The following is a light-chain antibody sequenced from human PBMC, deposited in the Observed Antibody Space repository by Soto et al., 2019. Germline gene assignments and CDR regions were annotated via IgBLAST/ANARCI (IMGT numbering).Light chain of an antibody. CDR1: SSDVGGYNY. V-gene: IGLV2-14*01. CDR3: SSYRSSSTPVI. J-gene: IGLJ2*01. Sequence: QSVLTQPASVSGSPGQSITISCTGTSSDVGGYNYVSWYQQHPGKAPKLMIYEVTNRPPGVSHRFSGSKSGNTASLTISGLQAEDEADYYCSSYRSSSTPVIFGGGTKVTVL. CDR2: EVT.